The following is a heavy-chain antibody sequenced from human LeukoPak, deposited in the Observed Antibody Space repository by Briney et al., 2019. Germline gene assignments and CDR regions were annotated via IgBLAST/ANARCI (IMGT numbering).Heavy chain of an antibody. J-gene: IGHJ4*02. CDR1: GYTLTELS. D-gene: IGHD3-22*01. Sequence: ASVKVSCKVSGYTLTELSMHWVRQAPGKGLEWMGGFDPEDGETIYAQKFQGRVTMTEDTSTDTAYMELSSLRSEDTAVYYCATTVDYYDWSGYGAWFGYWGQGTLVTVSS. CDR2: FDPEDGET. CDR3: ATTVDYYDWSGYGAWFGY. V-gene: IGHV1-24*01.